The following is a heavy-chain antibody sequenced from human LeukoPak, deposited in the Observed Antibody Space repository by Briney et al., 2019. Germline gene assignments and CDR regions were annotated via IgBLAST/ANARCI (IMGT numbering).Heavy chain of an antibody. Sequence: GGSLRLSCEASGFTFTKFWMSWVRQAPGKGLEWVSSISGSGGSTYYADSVKGRFTISRDNSKNTLYLQMNSLRAEDTAVVYCVKERAYYGSALFDHWGQGTLVTVSS. D-gene: IGHD3-10*01. CDR3: VKERAYYGSALFDH. V-gene: IGHV3-23*01. J-gene: IGHJ4*02. CDR2: ISGSGGST. CDR1: GFTFTKFW.